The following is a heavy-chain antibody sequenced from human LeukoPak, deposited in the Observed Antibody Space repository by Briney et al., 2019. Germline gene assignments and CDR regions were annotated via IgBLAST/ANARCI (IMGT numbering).Heavy chain of an antibody. CDR1: GFTFGDYA. D-gene: IGHD2-2*01. J-gene: IGHJ4*02. Sequence: GRSLRLSCSTSGFTFGDYAMSWVRQAPGKGLEWVGFIQGKAYGGATKYAASVNGRFSISRDDSQSIANLQMNDLKTEDTAVYYCTRAPHPRCSSSGCYLDYWGQGTLVTVSS. CDR3: TRAPHPRCSSSGCYLDY. CDR2: IQGKAYGGAT. V-gene: IGHV3-49*04.